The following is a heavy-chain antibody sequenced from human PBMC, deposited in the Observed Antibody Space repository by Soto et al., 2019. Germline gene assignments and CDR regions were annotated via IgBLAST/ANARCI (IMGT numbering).Heavy chain of an antibody. CDR1: GFTFSNYG. CDR2: ISYDGHVA. D-gene: IGHD1-1*01. V-gene: IGHV3-30*18. CDR3: AKEGPITNWYFDY. Sequence: QVQLVESEGGVVQPGRSLRLSCAASGFTFSNYGMHWVRQAPGKGLEWVTVISYDGHVAYYADSVKGRFTSSRDTSKNTLYLQPDSLRPEDTAVYYCAKEGPITNWYFDYWGQGPLVTVSS. J-gene: IGHJ4*02.